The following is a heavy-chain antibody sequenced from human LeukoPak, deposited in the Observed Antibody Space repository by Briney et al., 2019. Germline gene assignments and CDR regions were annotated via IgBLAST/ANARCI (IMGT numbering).Heavy chain of an antibody. Sequence: GGSLRLSFAASGFTFSSYAMSWVRQAPGKGLEWVSAISGSGGSTYYADSVKGRFTISRDNSKNTLYLQMNSLRAEDTAVYYCAKATNVDIVATNLDYWGQGTLVTVSS. D-gene: IGHD5-12*01. V-gene: IGHV3-23*01. CDR1: GFTFSSYA. CDR3: AKATNVDIVATNLDY. J-gene: IGHJ4*02. CDR2: ISGSGGST.